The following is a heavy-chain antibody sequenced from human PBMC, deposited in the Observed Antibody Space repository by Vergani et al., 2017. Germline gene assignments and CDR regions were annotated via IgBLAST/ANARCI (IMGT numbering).Heavy chain of an antibody. J-gene: IGHJ6*02. CDR3: ARQGYCSSTSCYGYYYYYGMDV. Sequence: QVQLVQSGAEVKKPGSSVKVSCKASGGTFSSYTISWARQAPGQGREWMGRIIPILGIANYAQKFQGRVTITADKSTSTAYMELSRLRSEDTAVYYCARQGYCSSTSCYGYYYYYGMDVWGQGTTVTVSS. CDR1: GGTFSSYT. D-gene: IGHD2-2*01. CDR2: IIPILGIA. V-gene: IGHV1-69*02.